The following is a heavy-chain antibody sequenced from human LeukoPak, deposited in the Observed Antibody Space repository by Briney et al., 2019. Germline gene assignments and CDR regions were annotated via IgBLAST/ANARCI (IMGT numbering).Heavy chain of an antibody. CDR3: ARAPSEIGGYYPEYFRH. CDR1: GFTFSSYW. V-gene: IGHV3-74*01. CDR2: IRSDGST. D-gene: IGHD3-22*01. Sequence: GGSLRLSCAASGFTFSSYWMHWVRQAPGKGLVWVSRIRSDGSTNYADSVKGRFTISRDNTKNTVSLQMNSLRAEDTGVYYCARAPSEIGGYYPEYFRHWGQGTLVTVSS. J-gene: IGHJ1*01.